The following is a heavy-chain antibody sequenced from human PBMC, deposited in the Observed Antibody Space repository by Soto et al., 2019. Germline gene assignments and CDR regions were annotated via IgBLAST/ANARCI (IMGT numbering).Heavy chain of an antibody. Sequence: PSETLSLTCTVSGGSISSSSYYWGWIRQPPGKGLEWIGSIYYSGSTYYNPSLKSRVTISVDTSENQFSLKLSSVTAADTAVYYCASSYGVYESYWGQGTLVTVSS. CDR2: IYYSGST. D-gene: IGHD4-17*01. CDR1: GGSISSSSYY. V-gene: IGHV4-39*01. J-gene: IGHJ4*02. CDR3: ASSYGVYESY.